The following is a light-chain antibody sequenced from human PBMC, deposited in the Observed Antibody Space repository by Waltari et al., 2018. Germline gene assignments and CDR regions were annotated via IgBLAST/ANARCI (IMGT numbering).Light chain of an antibody. J-gene: IGKJ3*01. Sequence: EVVLTQSPATLSLSPGERATLSCRASQSVSSFLAWYQQKPGQAPRPLIYDASNRATGIPARFRGSGSGTDFTLTISSLEPEDFAVYYCQQRSNVLFAFGPGTKVDFK. CDR3: QQRSNVLFA. CDR1: QSVSSF. CDR2: DAS. V-gene: IGKV3-11*01.